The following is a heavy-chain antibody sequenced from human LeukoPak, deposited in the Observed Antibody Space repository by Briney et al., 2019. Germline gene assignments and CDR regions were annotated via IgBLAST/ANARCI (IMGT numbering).Heavy chain of an antibody. CDR2: ISYDGSNK. Sequence: GGSPRLSCAASGFTFSSYAMHWVRQAPGKGLEWVAVISYDGSNKYYADSVKGRFTISRDNSKNTLYLQMNSLRAEDTAVYYCARESTSLDYWGQGTLVTVSS. V-gene: IGHV3-30*01. CDR3: ARESTSLDY. J-gene: IGHJ4*02. CDR1: GFTFSSYA. D-gene: IGHD2/OR15-2a*01.